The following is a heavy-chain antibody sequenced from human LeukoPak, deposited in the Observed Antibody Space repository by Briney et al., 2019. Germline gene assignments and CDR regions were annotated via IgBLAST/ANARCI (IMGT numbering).Heavy chain of an antibody. J-gene: IGHJ6*02. V-gene: IGHV1-18*01. CDR2: ISAYNGKT. CDR1: GYTFTSYG. Sequence: ASVKVSCKASGYTFTSYGISWVRQAPGQGLEWMGWISAYNGKTNYAQKLQGRVTMTTDTSTSTAYMELRSLRSDDTAVYYCARDPPLAAALLFYYYYYGMDVWGQGTTVTVSS. CDR3: ARDPPLAAALLFYYYYYGMDV. D-gene: IGHD6-13*01.